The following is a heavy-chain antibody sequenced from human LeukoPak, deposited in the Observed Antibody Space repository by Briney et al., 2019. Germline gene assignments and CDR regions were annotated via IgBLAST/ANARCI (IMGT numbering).Heavy chain of an antibody. CDR3: TRGAIPGYGDNWFWFDS. Sequence: QSGGSLRLSCVASGLTFSTTSMNWVRQAPGKGLEWVSYISGSGSTIYYTDSVKGRFTISRDNARNSVYLQMNGLRDEDTATYYCTRGAIPGYGDNWFWFDSWGQGTLVSVSS. CDR2: ISGSGSTI. CDR1: GLTFSTTS. D-gene: IGHD1-1*01. J-gene: IGHJ5*01. V-gene: IGHV3-48*02.